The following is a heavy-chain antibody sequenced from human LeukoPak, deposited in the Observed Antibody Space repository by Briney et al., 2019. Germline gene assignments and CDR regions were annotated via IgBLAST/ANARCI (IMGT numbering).Heavy chain of an antibody. CDR3: ARGGDGVYSPLDY. D-gene: IGHD2-21*01. Sequence: PGGSLRLSCAASRFTFSSYWMHWVRHAPGKGLVWVSHIDGAGSTTTYADSVKGRFTVSRDNAKNTLYLQMDSLRAEDTALYYCARGGDGVYSPLDYWGQGTRVTVSS. V-gene: IGHV3-74*01. CDR1: RFTFSSYW. J-gene: IGHJ4*02. CDR2: IDGAGSTT.